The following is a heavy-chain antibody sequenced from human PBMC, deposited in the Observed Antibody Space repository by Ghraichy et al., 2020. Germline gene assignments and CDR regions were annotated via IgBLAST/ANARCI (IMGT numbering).Heavy chain of an antibody. CDR1: GGSISSSSFS. CDR2: MYYSAST. V-gene: IGHV4-39*01. J-gene: IGHJ4*02. CDR3: ARLVVGGTNRRYYFDY. Sequence: SETLSLTCTVSGGSISSSSFSWGWIRQPPGEGLVWIGSMYYSASTYDNPSLKRRVTISVDTARNQFSLRLTSMTAADTAVYYCARLVVGGTNRRYYFDYWGQGTLVTVSS. D-gene: IGHD1-26*01.